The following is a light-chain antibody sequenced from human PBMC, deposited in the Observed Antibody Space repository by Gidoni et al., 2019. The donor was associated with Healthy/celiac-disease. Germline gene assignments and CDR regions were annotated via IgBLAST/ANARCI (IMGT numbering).Light chain of an antibody. Sequence: SYELPQPPSLSVSPGQTARNTCAGDALPKQNAYWYQQKPGQAPVLVIYKDSERPSGIPERFSGSSSGTTVTLTISGVQAEDEADYYCQSADSSGTYKGVFGGGTKLTVL. CDR1: ALPKQN. V-gene: IGLV3-25*03. J-gene: IGLJ2*01. CDR3: QSADSSGTYKGV. CDR2: KDS.